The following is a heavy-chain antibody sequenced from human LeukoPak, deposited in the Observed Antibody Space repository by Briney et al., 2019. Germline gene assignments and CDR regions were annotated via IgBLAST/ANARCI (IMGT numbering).Heavy chain of an antibody. CDR1: GFTFSNYA. CDR3: AKKFPAAAVLSNCYRY. Sequence: GGSLRLSCAASGFTFSNYAMSWVRQAPGKGLEWVSFISGSSASTYYADSVRGRSTISRDNSKNTLYLQMNSLRAEDTAVYYCAKKFPAAAVLSNCYRYWGQGTLVTVSS. V-gene: IGHV3-23*01. D-gene: IGHD2-15*01. J-gene: IGHJ4*02. CDR2: ISGSSAST.